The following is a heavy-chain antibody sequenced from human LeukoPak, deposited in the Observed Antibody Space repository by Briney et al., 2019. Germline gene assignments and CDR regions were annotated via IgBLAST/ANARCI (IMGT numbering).Heavy chain of an antibody. J-gene: IGHJ4*02. Sequence: SETLSLTCTVSGGSISSSSYYWGWIRQPPGKGLEWIGIVYYSGSTYYNPSLKSRVTISVDTSKNQFSLQLSSVTAADTAVYYCARHKENEGLAAPFDYWDQGTLVTVSS. CDR3: ARHKENEGLAAPFDY. V-gene: IGHV4-39*01. CDR2: VYYSGST. CDR1: GGSISSSSYY. D-gene: IGHD6-6*01.